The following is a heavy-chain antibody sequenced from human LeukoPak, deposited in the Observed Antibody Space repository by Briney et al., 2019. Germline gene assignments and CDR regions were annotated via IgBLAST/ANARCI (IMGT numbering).Heavy chain of an antibody. Sequence: SETLSLTCAVYGGSFSGYYWSWIRQPPGKGLEWIGEINHSGSTNYNPSLKSRVTISVDTSKNQFSLKLSSVTAADTAVYYCARDRARWLQSSPFDYWGQGTLVTVSS. CDR1: GGSFSGYY. CDR2: INHSGST. V-gene: IGHV4-34*01. J-gene: IGHJ4*02. CDR3: ARDRARWLQSSPFDY. D-gene: IGHD5-24*01.